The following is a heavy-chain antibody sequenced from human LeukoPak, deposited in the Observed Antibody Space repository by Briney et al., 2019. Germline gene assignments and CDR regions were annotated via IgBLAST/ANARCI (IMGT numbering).Heavy chain of an antibody. V-gene: IGHV1-69*05. J-gene: IGHJ4*02. CDR2: IIPIFGTA. CDR1: RGTFRSYA. D-gene: IGHD6-13*01. CDR3: ARSPGIAAAELD. Sequence: GASVKVSFKTSRGTFRSYAISWVRQEPGQWREWMGRIIPIFGTANYAQKVQGRVTITTDESTSTAYMELSSLRSEDTAVYYCARSPGIAAAELDWGQGTLVTVCS.